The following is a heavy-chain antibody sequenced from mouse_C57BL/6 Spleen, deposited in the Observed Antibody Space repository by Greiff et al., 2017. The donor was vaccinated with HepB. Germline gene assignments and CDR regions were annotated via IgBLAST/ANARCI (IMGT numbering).Heavy chain of an antibody. Sequence: EVQRVESGGGLVKPGGSLKLSCAASGFTFSSYAMSWVRQTPEKRLEWVATISDGGSYTYYPDNVKGRFTISRDNAKNNLYLQMSHLKSEDTAMYYCAREDYGNWSFAYWGQGTLVTVSA. J-gene: IGHJ3*01. D-gene: IGHD2-1*01. V-gene: IGHV5-4*01. CDR3: AREDYGNWSFAY. CDR2: ISDGGSYT. CDR1: GFTFSSYA.